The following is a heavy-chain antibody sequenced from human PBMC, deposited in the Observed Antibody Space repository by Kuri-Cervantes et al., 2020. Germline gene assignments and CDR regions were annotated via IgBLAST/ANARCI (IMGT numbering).Heavy chain of an antibody. V-gene: IGHV2-70*04. CDR1: GLSLT. CDR3: ARSERGYSLDY. J-gene: IGHJ4*02. CDR2: IDWDDDK. Sequence: SGPTLVKPTQALTLTCTFSGLSLTVSWIRQPPGKALEWLARIDWDDDKFYSTSLKTRLTISKDTSKNQVVLTMTNMDPVDTATYYCARSERGYSLDYWGQGTLVTVSS. D-gene: IGHD5-24*01.